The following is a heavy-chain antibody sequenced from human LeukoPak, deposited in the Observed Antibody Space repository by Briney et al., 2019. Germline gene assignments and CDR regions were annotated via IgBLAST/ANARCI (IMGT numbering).Heavy chain of an antibody. CDR1: GYSFSSYW. CDR3: ARRDGNTFEY. D-gene: IGHD4-23*01. V-gene: IGHV5-51*01. J-gene: IGHJ4*02. CDR2: IYPGDSNT. Sequence: GESLRISCKGSGYSFSSYWIGWVRQMPGKGLEWMGIIYPGDSNTRYSPSFQGQVTMSADKSISTAYLQWSSLKASDTAIYYCARRDGNTFEYWGQGSLSPSPQ.